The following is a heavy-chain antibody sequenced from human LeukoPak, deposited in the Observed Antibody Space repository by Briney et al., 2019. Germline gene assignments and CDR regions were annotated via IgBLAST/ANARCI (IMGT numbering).Heavy chain of an antibody. CDR1: GGSISSYY. D-gene: IGHD2-8*01. V-gene: IGHV4-59*01. CDR3: ALGYCINGVCYGLDY. CDR2: NYYSGST. J-gene: IGHJ4*02. Sequence: PSETLSLTCTVSGGSISSYYWSWIRRPPGRGLERIGYNYYSGSTMYNPSLKSRVNISVDTSKKQFSLKLRSVTAADTAVYYCALGYCINGVCYGLDYWGQGTLVTVSS.